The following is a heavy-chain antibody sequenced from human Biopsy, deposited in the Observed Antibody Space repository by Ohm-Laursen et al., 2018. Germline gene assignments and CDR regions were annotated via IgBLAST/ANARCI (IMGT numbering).Heavy chain of an antibody. V-gene: IGHV3-7*01. D-gene: IGHD3-9*01. CDR2: IKQDGSEK. J-gene: IGHJ5*02. Sequence: SLRLSCTASGITTRSYWMSWIRQAPGKGLEWVANIKQDGSEKNYVASVKGRFTISRDNAKDSLFLQMNSLRVEDTAVYYCARDDDTTGHYMILNHWGQGTLVTVSS. CDR1: GITTRSYW. CDR3: ARDDDTTGHYMILNH.